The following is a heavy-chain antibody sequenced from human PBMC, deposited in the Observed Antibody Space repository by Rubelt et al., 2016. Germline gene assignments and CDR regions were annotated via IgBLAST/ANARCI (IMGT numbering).Heavy chain of an antibody. D-gene: IGHD1-26*01. CDR1: GFTFSSYA. CDR3: AEWEPNHPFDY. Sequence: EVQLVESGGGLVQPGGSLRLSCGASGFTFSSYAMSWVRQPPGKGLEWVANIKEDGREKYYVDYVKGRFTISRDNAKNSGFLQMNSLRAEDTAVYYCAEWEPNHPFDYWGQGSLVTVSS. J-gene: IGHJ4*02. CDR2: IKEDGREK. V-gene: IGHV3-7*01.